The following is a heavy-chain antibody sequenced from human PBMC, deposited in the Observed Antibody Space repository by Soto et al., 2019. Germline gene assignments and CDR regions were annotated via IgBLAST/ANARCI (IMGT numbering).Heavy chain of an antibody. Sequence: QVQLVESGGGVVQPGRSLRLSCAASGYTFSSYGMHWVRQAPGKWLEWGAVIWYDGSNKYYADSVKGRFTISRDNSNNTLYLQMNSRRAEDTVVYYCARGQYDMDYWGQGTLVTVFS. V-gene: IGHV3-33*01. D-gene: IGHD3-22*01. CDR1: GYTFSSYG. CDR3: ARGQYDMDY. J-gene: IGHJ4*02. CDR2: IWYDGSNK.